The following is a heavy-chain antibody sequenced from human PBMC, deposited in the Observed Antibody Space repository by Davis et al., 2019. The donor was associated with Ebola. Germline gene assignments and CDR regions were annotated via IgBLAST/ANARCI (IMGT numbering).Heavy chain of an antibody. CDR3: VRDQWGGSYFY. CDR1: GGTFSSYA. D-gene: IGHD1-26*01. Sequence: SVKVSCKASGGTFSSYAISWVRQAPGQGLEWMGGIIPIFGTANYAQKFQGRVTITADKSTSTAYMELSSLRSEDTAVYYCVRDQWGGSYFYWGQGTLVTVSS. J-gene: IGHJ4*02. CDR2: IIPIFGTA. V-gene: IGHV1-69*06.